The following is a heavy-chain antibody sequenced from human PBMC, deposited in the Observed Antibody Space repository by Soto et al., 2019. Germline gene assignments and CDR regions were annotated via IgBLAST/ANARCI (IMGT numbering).Heavy chain of an antibody. CDR1: GFTFSNYW. J-gene: IGHJ4*02. Sequence: GSLRLSCAASGFTFSNYWMHWVRQAPGKGLVWVSRINSDGSSTNYADSVKGRFTISRDNAKNTLYLQMNSLRAEDTAVYYCARVLLVSQAAIDYWGQGTLVTVSS. V-gene: IGHV3-74*01. CDR3: ARVLLVSQAAIDY. D-gene: IGHD1-20*01. CDR2: INSDGSST.